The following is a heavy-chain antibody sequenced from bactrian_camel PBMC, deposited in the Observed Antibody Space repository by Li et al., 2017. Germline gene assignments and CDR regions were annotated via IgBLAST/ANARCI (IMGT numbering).Heavy chain of an antibody. CDR2: IQRHNNNA. CDR3: ASVATVAKVRFGECSFGS. J-gene: IGHJ6*01. Sequence: HVQLVESGGGSVEAGGSLRLSCATSGVTPSNNCMAWFRQSPGKEREGIAKIQRHNNNAFYADSVKGRFTISRDNAKNTLYLQLNSLKPEDTAVYYCASVATVAKVRFGECSFGSWGQGTQVTVS. D-gene: IGHD6*01. V-gene: IGHV3-2*01. CDR1: GVTPSNNC.